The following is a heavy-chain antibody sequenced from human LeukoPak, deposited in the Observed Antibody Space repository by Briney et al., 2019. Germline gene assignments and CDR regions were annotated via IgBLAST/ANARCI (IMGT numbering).Heavy chain of an antibody. CDR3: VRKGSMVRGVPANWFDP. D-gene: IGHD3-10*01. V-gene: IGHV4-4*07. CDR1: GGSISSYY. Sequence: PSETLSLTCTVSGGSISSYYWSWIRQPAGKGLEWIGRIYTSGSTNYNPSLKSRVTMSVDTSKNQFSLKLSSVTAADTAVYYCVRKGSMVRGVPANWFDPWGQGTLVTVSS. J-gene: IGHJ5*02. CDR2: IYTSGST.